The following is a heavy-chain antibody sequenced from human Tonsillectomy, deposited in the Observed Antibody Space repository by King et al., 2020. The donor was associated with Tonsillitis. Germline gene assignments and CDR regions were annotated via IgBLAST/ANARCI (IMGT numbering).Heavy chain of an antibody. J-gene: IGHJ4*02. CDR1: GGSISSGTYY. D-gene: IGHD2-15*01. CDR2: IYYSGFT. V-gene: IGHV4-39*01. CDR3: ARLTLGYSDY. Sequence: LQLQESGPGLVNPSETLSLTCTVSGGSISSGTYYWGWIRQPPGKGLESICSIYYSGFTYYNPSLKSRVTLSVDTSKNQFSLKLGSVTAADTAVYYCARLTLGYSDYWGQGTLVTVSS.